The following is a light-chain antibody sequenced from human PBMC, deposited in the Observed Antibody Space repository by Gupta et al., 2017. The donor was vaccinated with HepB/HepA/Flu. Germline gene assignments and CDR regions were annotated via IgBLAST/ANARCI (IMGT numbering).Light chain of an antibody. V-gene: IGKV3-20*01. Sequence: EIALMQPPGTLLSSPGERATLSCRASPSVSSHNLAWYQQKPGQAPRLLIYGASSRATGIPDRFSGSGSGTDFTLTISRLESEDFAVYYCQQYGSSPMSFGQGTRLEIK. J-gene: IGKJ5*01. CDR1: PSVSSHN. CDR3: QQYGSSPMS. CDR2: GAS.